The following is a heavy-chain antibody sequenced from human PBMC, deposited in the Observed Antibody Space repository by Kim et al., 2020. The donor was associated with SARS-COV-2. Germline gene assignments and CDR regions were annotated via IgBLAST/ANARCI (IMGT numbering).Heavy chain of an antibody. V-gene: IGHV3-64*01. CDR3: ARVLGYSTDYYFDY. J-gene: IGHJ4*02. CDR1: GFTFSSYA. CDR2: ISSNGGST. Sequence: GGSLRLSCAASGFTFSSYAMHWVRQAPGKGLEYVSAISSNGGSTYYANSVKGRFTISRDNSKNTLYLQMGSLRAEDMAVYYCARVLGYSTDYYFDYWGQG. D-gene: IGHD3-22*01.